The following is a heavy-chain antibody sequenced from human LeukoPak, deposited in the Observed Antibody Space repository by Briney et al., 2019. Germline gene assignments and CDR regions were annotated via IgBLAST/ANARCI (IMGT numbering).Heavy chain of an antibody. CDR3: AQQVVGTSNSFDV. CDR2: MSYSGRT. J-gene: IGHJ3*01. CDR1: GASINAYY. Sequence: SETLSLICNVSGASINAYYWTWIRQSPEKGLEWIASMSYSGRTDSNPSLKSRVSMSVGPSKSQFSLRLTSVTAAGTAIYYCAQQVVGTSNSFDVWGQGTFVAVSS. D-gene: IGHD6-13*01. V-gene: IGHV4-59*01.